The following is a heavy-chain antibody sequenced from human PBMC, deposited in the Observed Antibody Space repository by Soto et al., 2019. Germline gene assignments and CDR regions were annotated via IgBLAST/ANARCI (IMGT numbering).Heavy chain of an antibody. CDR2: IIPIFGTA. CDR3: ALWAAARGLGSSAKKLDY. D-gene: IGHD6-19*01. V-gene: IGHV1-69*13. Sequence: SVKVSCKASGGTFSSYAISWVRQAPGQGLEWMGGIIPIFGTANYAQKFQGRVTITADESTSTAYMELSSLRSEDTAVYYCALWAAARGLGSSAKKLDYWGQGTLVTVSS. CDR1: GGTFSSYA. J-gene: IGHJ4*02.